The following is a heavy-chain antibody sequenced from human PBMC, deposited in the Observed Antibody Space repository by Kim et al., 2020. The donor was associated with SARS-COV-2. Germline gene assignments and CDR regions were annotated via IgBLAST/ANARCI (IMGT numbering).Heavy chain of an antibody. V-gene: IGHV1-69*13. CDR1: GGTFCSYA. CDR2: IIPIFGTA. Sequence: SVKVSCKASGGTFCSYAISWVRQAPGQGLEWMGGIIPIFGTANYAQKFQGRVTITADESTSTAYMELSSLRSEDTAVYYCARWGENSDYYDSSGPDAFDIWGQGTMVTVSS. D-gene: IGHD3-22*01. J-gene: IGHJ3*02. CDR3: ARWGENSDYYDSSGPDAFDI.